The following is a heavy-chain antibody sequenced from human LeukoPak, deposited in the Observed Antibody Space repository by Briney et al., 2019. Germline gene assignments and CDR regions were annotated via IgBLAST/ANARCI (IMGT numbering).Heavy chain of an antibody. Sequence: SETLSLTCAVYGWSFSGYYWSWIRQPPGKGLEWIGEINHSGSTNYNPSPKSRVTISVDTSKNQFSLKLSSVTAADTAVYYCARGMYDSSGYYYGGNGAPVDYWGQGTLVTVSS. J-gene: IGHJ4*02. V-gene: IGHV4-34*01. CDR2: INHSGST. CDR3: ARGMYDSSGYYYGGNGAPVDY. CDR1: GWSFSGYY. D-gene: IGHD3-22*01.